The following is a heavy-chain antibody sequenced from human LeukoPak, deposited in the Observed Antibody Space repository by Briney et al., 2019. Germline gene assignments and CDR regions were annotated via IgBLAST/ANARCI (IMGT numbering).Heavy chain of an antibody. D-gene: IGHD3-10*01. CDR1: GYTFTSYG. CDR2: ISAYNGNT. V-gene: IGHV1-18*04. J-gene: IGHJ4*02. CDR3: ARDWTIANMVRELDY. Sequence: GASVKVSCKASGYTFTSYGISWVRQAPGQGLEWMGWISAYNGNTNYAQKLQGRVTMTTDTSTSTAYMELRSLRSDETAVYYCARDWTIANMVRELDYWGQGTLVTVSS.